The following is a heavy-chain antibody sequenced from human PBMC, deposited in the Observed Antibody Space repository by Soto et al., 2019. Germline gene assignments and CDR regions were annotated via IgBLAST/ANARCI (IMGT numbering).Heavy chain of an antibody. CDR3: ARRPFILTGYYSGGGAFDI. CDR2: IYWDDDK. J-gene: IGHJ3*02. CDR1: GFSLTTSGIG. V-gene: IGHV2-5*02. Sequence: QITLKESGPALIKPTQTLTLTCTFSGFSLTTSGIGVAWLRQPPGRALECLALIYWDDDKRYSPSLKTRLTITKDTSKNHVVLTMTNMDPEDTATYYCARRPFILTGYYSGGGAFDIWGQGTVVTVSS. D-gene: IGHD3-9*01.